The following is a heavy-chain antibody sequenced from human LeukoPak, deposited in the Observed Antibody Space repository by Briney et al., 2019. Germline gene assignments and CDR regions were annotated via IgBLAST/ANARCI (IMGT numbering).Heavy chain of an antibody. J-gene: IGHJ4*02. CDR3: AKVSTQWLDWRVFFDY. CDR1: GFTFDDYA. V-gene: IGHV3-9*01. D-gene: IGHD6-19*01. Sequence: PGGSLRLSCAASGFTFDDYAMHWVRQAPGKGLEWVSGISWNSGSISYADSVKGRFTISRDNAKNSLYLQMNSLRAEDTALYYCAKVSTQWLDWRVFFDYWGQGTLVTVSS. CDR2: ISWNSGSI.